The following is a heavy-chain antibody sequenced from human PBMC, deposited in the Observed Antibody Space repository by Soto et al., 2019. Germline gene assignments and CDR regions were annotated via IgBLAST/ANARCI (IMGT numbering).Heavy chain of an antibody. CDR1: GFTFSSYW. Sequence: PGGSLRLSCVASGFTFSSYWMHWVRQVPGKGLEWVSYISSSSSTIYYADSVKGRFTISRDNSKNTLYLQMNSLRAEDTAVYYCAKDRSTYYLVPPFDPWGQGTLVTVSS. J-gene: IGHJ5*02. CDR2: ISSSSSTI. D-gene: IGHD3-10*01. V-gene: IGHV3-48*01. CDR3: AKDRSTYYLVPPFDP.